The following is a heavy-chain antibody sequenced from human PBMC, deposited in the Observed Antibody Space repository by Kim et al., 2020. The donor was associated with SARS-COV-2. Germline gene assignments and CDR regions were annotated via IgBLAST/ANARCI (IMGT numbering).Heavy chain of an antibody. J-gene: IGHJ3*02. D-gene: IGHD5-12*01. Sequence: GGSLRLSCAASGFTFSSYAMSWVRQAPGKGLEWVSGLSGSGGRTYYADSVKGRFTISRDNSRNTLYLQMNSLRAEDTALYYRAKDRGYSGPDDAFDIWGKGTMVTGSS. V-gene: IGHV3-23*01. CDR1: GFTFSSYA. CDR3: AKDRGYSGPDDAFDI. CDR2: LSGSGGRT.